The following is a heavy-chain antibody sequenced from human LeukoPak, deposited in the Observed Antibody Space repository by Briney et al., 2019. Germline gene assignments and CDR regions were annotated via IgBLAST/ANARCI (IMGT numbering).Heavy chain of an antibody. D-gene: IGHD6-19*01. CDR3: ARNSSGWYGGYYFDY. CDR1: GYTFTGYY. CDR2: INPNSGGT. Sequence: ASVKVSCKASGYTFTGYYMHWVRQAPGQGLEWMGWINPNSGGTNYAQKFQGRVTMTRDTSISTAYMELSRLRSDDTAVYYCARNSSGWYGGYYFDYWGQGTLVTVSS. V-gene: IGHV1-2*02. J-gene: IGHJ4*02.